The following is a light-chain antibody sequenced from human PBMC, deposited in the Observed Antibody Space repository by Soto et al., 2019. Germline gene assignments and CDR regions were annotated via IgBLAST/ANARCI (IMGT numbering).Light chain of an antibody. J-gene: IGKJ1*01. Sequence: DIQMTQSPSTLSASVGDRVTITCRASESIDSWLAWHQQKPGRAPKLLISKASSLESGVPSRFSGSGSGTEFTLTISSLQPDDFATYYCQQYNSYRAFGQGTKVDIX. V-gene: IGKV1-5*03. CDR3: QQYNSYRA. CDR1: ESIDSW. CDR2: KAS.